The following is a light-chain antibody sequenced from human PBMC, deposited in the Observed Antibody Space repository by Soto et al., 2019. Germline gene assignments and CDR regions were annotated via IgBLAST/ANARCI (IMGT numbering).Light chain of an antibody. CDR2: GAS. Sequence: EIVMTQSPATLSVSPGERATLSCRASQSVSSNLAWYQQKSGQAPRLLIYGASSRATGIPDRFSGSGSGTDFTLTISRLEPEDFAVYYCQQYGSSPGTFGQGTKVDIK. V-gene: IGKV3-20*01. J-gene: IGKJ1*01. CDR1: QSVSSN. CDR3: QQYGSSPGT.